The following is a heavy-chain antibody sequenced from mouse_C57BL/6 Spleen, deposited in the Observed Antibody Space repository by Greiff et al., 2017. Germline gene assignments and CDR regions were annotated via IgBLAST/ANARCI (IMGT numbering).Heavy chain of an antibody. CDR3: ARRGYSNYAWFAY. D-gene: IGHD2-5*01. CDR2: FHPYNDDT. CDR1: GYTFTTYP. Sequence: QVQLKESGAELVKPGASVKMSCKASGYTFTTYPIEWMKQNHGKSLEWIGNFHPYNDDTKYNEKFKGKDTLTVEKSSSTVYLELSRLTSDDSAVYYCARRGYSNYAWFAYWDQGTLVTVSA. V-gene: IGHV1-47*01. J-gene: IGHJ3*01.